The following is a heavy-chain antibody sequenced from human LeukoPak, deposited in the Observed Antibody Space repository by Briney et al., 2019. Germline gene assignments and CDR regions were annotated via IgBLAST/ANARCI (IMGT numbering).Heavy chain of an antibody. Sequence: GGSLRLSCAASGFTFRNYWMTWVRQAPGKGLEWVANINQEGNDKYYVDSVKGRLTISRDNTKNSLFLQMNSLRAEDTAVYYCVVTRTRGDHWGQGTLVTVSS. CDR2: INQEGNDK. CDR3: VVTRTRGDH. CDR1: GFTFRNYW. V-gene: IGHV3-7*03. J-gene: IGHJ4*02. D-gene: IGHD4-23*01.